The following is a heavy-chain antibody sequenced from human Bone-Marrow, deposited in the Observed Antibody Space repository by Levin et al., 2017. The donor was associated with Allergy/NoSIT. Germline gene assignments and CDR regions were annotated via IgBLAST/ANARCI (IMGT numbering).Heavy chain of an antibody. V-gene: IGHV4-39*02. J-gene: IGHJ5*02. CDR3: ASDSGSGSYDHVGDL. CDR2: LYYSGNT. Sequence: SETLSLTCTVSGGPISTSSYYYGWIRQPPGKGLEWLGSLYYSGNTYYNPSLKSRVTISVDTSNNQFSLSLTSLTAADTAIYYCASDSGSGSYDHVGDLWGQGILVTVSS. D-gene: IGHD3-10*01. CDR1: GGPISTSSYY.